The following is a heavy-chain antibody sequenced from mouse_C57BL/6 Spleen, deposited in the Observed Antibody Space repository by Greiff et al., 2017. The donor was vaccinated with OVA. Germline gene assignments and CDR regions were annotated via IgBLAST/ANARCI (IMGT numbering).Heavy chain of an antibody. Sequence: QVQLKESGPELVKPGASVKISCKASGYAFSSSWMNWVKQRPGKGLEWIGRIYPGDGDTNYNGKFKGKATLTADKSSSTAYMQLSSLTSEDSAVYFCARSGYGSSYGWFAYWGQGTLVTVSA. J-gene: IGHJ3*01. CDR1: GYAFSSSW. V-gene: IGHV1-82*01. D-gene: IGHD1-1*01. CDR3: ARSGYGSSYGWFAY. CDR2: IYPGDGDT.